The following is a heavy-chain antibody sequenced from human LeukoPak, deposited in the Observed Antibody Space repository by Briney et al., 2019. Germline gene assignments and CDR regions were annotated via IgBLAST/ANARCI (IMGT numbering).Heavy chain of an antibody. CDR1: GFTFSRYS. Sequence: GGSLRLSCAASGFTFSRYSITWVRQAPGKGLEWVSYISSSSSTIYYADSVKGRFTISRDNAKNSLYLQMNSLRDEDTAVYYCARDFYYDSSGYSQDYWGQGTLVTVSS. J-gene: IGHJ4*02. CDR3: ARDFYYDSSGYSQDY. D-gene: IGHD3-22*01. CDR2: ISSSSSTI. V-gene: IGHV3-48*02.